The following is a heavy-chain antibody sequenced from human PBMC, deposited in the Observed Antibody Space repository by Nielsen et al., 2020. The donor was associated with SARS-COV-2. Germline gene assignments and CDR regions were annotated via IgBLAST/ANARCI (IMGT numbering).Heavy chain of an antibody. J-gene: IGHJ4*02. Sequence: RQAPGKGLEWVSYISSSSSYTNYADSVKGRFTISRGNAKNSLYLQMNSLRAEDTAVYYCARIYYDFWSGYYTGGYFDYWGQGTPVTVSS. D-gene: IGHD3-3*01. CDR3: ARIYYDFWSGYYTGGYFDY. V-gene: IGHV3-11*06. CDR2: ISSSSSYT.